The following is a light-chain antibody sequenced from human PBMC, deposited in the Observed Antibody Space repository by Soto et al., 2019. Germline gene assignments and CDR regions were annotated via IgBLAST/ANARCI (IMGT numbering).Light chain of an antibody. CDR3: NQLSNWPPIT. J-gene: IGKJ5*01. CDR1: ESVSSY. V-gene: IGKV3-11*01. CDR2: DAS. Sequence: VLTQYPTTLSLSPWVRATLSCRASESVSSYLAWYQQKPGQAPRLLIYDASNRATGIPARFSGSGAGTDLSLPTSSIEPADYAVYYCNQLSNWPPITFGQGTRLEIK.